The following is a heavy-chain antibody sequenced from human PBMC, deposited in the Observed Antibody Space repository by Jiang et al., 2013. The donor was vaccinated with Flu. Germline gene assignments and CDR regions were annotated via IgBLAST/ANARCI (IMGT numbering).Heavy chain of an antibody. Sequence: PGLVKPSETLSLICNVSGGSIRSYYWNWIRQSPGKGLEWIGYISYSGTTNYNPSLKSRVTFSIDASKNQFSLKLSSVTAADTAVYYCARNGWGSGTSILGNWGQGALVTVSS. CDR3: ARNGWGSGTSILGN. CDR1: GGSIRSYY. J-gene: IGHJ4*02. V-gene: IGHV4-59*01. D-gene: IGHD3-10*01. CDR2: ISYSGTT.